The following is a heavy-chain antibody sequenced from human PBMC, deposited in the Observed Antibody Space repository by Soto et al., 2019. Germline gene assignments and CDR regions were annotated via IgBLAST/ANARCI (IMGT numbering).Heavy chain of an antibody. Sequence: QVQLVQSGAEVKQPGSSVKVSCKASGGTFSSYAISWVRQAPGQGLEWMGGIIPIFGTANYAQKFQGRVTITADESTSTAYMELSSLRAEDAAVYYCANTEVVVPAVMRSPHYYYYGMDVWGQGTTVSVCS. J-gene: IGHJ6*02. CDR1: GGTFSSYA. CDR2: IIPIFGTA. CDR3: ANTEVVVPAVMRSPHYYYYGMDV. V-gene: IGHV1-69*01. D-gene: IGHD2-2*01.